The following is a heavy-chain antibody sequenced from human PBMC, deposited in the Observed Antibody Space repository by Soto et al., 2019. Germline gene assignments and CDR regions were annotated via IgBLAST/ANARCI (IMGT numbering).Heavy chain of an antibody. CDR3: AKGFIVLMVYAIKRGDAFDI. D-gene: IGHD2-8*01. CDR2: ISNDGSNK. J-gene: IGHJ3*02. Sequence: GGSLRLSCAASGFTFSSYAIQWVRQAPGKGLEWVAVISNDGSNKYYEDSVKGRFTISRDNSKNTLYLQMNSLRAEDTAVYYFAKGFIVLMVYAIKRGDAFDIWGQGTMVTVSS. V-gene: IGHV3-30-3*01. CDR1: GFTFSSYA.